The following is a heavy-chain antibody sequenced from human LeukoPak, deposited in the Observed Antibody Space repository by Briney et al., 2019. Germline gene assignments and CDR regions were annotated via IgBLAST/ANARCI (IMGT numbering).Heavy chain of an antibody. J-gene: IGHJ6*03. D-gene: IGHD3-10*01. CDR2: IFHRGTT. CDR3: ARGGRSRGSMSFYYMDV. V-gene: IGHV4-59*01. CDR1: GTSIKTYY. Sequence: SETLSLPCNVSGTSIKTYYWSWIRQPPGKGLEWIGYIFHRGTTNYNPSLESRVTISAETSKNQVSLKVKSVTAADTAVYYCARGGRSRGSMSFYYMDVWGKGATVTVSS.